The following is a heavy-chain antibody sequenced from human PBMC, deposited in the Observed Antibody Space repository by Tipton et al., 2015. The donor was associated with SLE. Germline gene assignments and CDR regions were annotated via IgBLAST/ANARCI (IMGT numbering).Heavy chain of an antibody. CDR1: GGSFSGYY. V-gene: IGHV4-34*01. J-gene: IGHJ4*02. CDR2: IKHSGST. Sequence: TLSLTCAVYGGSFSGYYWSWIRQPPGKGVEWIGEIKHSGSTNYNPSLKSRVTISVDTSKNQFSLKLSSVTAADTAVYYCARGGGAAGNYFDYWGQGTLVTVSS. D-gene: IGHD6-13*01. CDR3: ARGGGAAGNYFDY.